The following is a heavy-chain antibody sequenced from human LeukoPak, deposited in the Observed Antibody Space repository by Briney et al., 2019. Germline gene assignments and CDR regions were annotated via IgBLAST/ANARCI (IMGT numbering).Heavy chain of an antibody. CDR2: ISYSGYT. V-gene: IGHV4-59*01. D-gene: IGHD4-23*01. J-gene: IGHJ4*02. CDR1: GGFIRSYY. CDR3: SGGRNDNGGMFFDS. Sequence: SETLSLTCTVSGGFIRSYYWNWIRQAPGKGLEWVSVISYSGYTSYSPSLKSRVAISVYTAKSQFSLRLNSMTAADPATYYCSGGRNDNGGMFFDSWAEGNLVTLSS.